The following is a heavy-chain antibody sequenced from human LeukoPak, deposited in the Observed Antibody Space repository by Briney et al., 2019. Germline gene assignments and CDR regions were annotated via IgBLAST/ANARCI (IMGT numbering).Heavy chain of an antibody. Sequence: PSETPSLTCTVSGGSISSYYWSWIRQPAGKGLEWIGRIYTSGSTNYNPSLTSRVTMSVDTSKNQFSLKLSSVTAADTAVYYCAIESDFWSGAYFDYWGQGTLVTVSS. V-gene: IGHV4-4*07. D-gene: IGHD3-3*01. CDR1: GGSISSYY. CDR2: IYTSGST. J-gene: IGHJ4*02. CDR3: AIESDFWSGAYFDY.